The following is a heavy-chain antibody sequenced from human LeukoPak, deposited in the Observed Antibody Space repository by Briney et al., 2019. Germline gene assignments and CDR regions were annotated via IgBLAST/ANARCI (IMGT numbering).Heavy chain of an antibody. CDR3: ARAGWILTSGLDY. CDR1: GYTISSGYY. V-gene: IGHV4-38-2*01. J-gene: IGHJ4*02. D-gene: IGHD3-10*01. CDR2: IYHTGST. Sequence: PSETLSLTCDVSGYTISSGYYWGWIRQPPGKGLEWIGTIYHTGSTYYNPSLKSRVTISVDTSKNQFSLKLSSVTAADTAVYYCARAGWILTSGLDYWGQGTLVTVSS.